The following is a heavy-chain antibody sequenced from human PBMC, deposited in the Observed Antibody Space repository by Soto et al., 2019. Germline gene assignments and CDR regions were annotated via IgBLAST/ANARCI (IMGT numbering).Heavy chain of an antibody. J-gene: IGHJ1*01. Sequence: PGGSLRLSCAASGFTFSSYAMSWVRQAPGKGLEWVSAISGSGGSTYYADSVKGRFTISRDNSKNTLYLQMSSLRAEDTAVYYCATGYGDYGGEHWGQGTLVTVSS. V-gene: IGHV3-23*01. CDR1: GFTFSSYA. D-gene: IGHD4-17*01. CDR3: ATGYGDYGGEH. CDR2: ISGSGGST.